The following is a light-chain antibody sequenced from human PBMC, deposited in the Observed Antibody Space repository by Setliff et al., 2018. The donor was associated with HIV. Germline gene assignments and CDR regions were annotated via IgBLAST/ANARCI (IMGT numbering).Light chain of an antibody. Sequence: QSVLTQPASVSGSPEQSITISCTGTSSDVGAYNYVSWYQQDPGKAPKLMIYEVSNRPSGVSDRFSGSKSGNTASLTISGLQAEDEADYYCSSYTGSSTLYVFGTGTKVTV. CDR3: SSYTGSSTLYV. J-gene: IGLJ1*01. V-gene: IGLV2-14*01. CDR1: SSDVGAYNY. CDR2: EVS.